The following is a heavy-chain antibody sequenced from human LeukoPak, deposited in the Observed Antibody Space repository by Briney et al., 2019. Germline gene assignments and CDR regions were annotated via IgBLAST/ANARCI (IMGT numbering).Heavy chain of an antibody. D-gene: IGHD5-18*01. CDR3: ARATSANEYSYGFHFDY. CDR2: IIPSFGTV. J-gene: IGHJ4*02. CDR1: GTTFRSYA. Sequence: SVKVSCKASGTTFRSYAINWVRQAPGQGLEWMGAIIPSFGTVKYAQKFQGRVTMAADESTSTAYMDLNYLRSDDTAVYFCARATSANEYSYGFHFDYWGQGTLVTVSS. V-gene: IGHV1-69*13.